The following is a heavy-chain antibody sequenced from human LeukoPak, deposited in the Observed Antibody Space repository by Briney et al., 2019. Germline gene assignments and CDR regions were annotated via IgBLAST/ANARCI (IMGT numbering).Heavy chain of an antibody. CDR3: ARDQEQWPYYFDY. CDR1: GYTLSIYG. D-gene: IGHD6-19*01. J-gene: IGHJ4*02. Sequence: GASVKVSCKASGYTLSIYGISWVRQAPEQGLEWMGWISAYNGNTNYAQKFQGRVTMMTDTSTSTAYMELRSLRSDDTAVYYCARDQEQWPYYFDYWGQGTLVTVSS. V-gene: IGHV1-18*01. CDR2: ISAYNGNT.